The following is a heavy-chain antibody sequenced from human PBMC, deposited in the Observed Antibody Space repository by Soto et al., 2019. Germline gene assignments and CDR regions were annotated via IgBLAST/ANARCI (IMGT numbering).Heavy chain of an antibody. J-gene: IGHJ6*02. CDR2: ISSSSSYI. CDR1: GVTFSSYS. CDR3: ATAEYSSGWYEYYGMDV. Sequence: GGSLRLSCAASGVTFSSYSMNWVRQAPGKGLEWVSSISSSSSYIYYADSVKGRFTISRDNAKNSLYLQMNSLRAEDTAVYYCATAEYSSGWYEYYGMDVWGQGTPVTVSS. D-gene: IGHD6-13*01. V-gene: IGHV3-21*01.